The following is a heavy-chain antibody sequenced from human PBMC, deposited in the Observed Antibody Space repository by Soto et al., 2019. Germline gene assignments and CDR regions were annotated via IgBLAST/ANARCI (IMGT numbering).Heavy chain of an antibody. CDR2: IKQDGSEK. D-gene: IGHD5-18*01. CDR1: GFTFSSYW. Sequence: GGSLRLSCSASGFTFSSYWMSWVRQAPGKGLEWVANIKQDGSEKYYVDSVKGRFTISRDNAKNSLYLQMNSLRAEDTAVHYCVSSASYGRDVGDIWGQGTMVIVS. J-gene: IGHJ3*02. CDR3: VSSASYGRDVGDI. V-gene: IGHV3-7*03.